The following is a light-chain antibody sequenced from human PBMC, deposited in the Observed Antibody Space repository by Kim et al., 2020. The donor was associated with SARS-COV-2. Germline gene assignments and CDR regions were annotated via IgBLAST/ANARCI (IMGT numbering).Light chain of an antibody. CDR1: QSISIN. CDR2: GAF. CDR3: QQYNNWPPT. J-gene: IGKJ1*01. Sequence: EIVLTQSPATLSVSPGERVTLSCRVSQSISINLAWYQQKPGQAPRLLMNGAFTRATGIPARFSGSGSGTEFTLTINSLQSEDFAVYYCQQYNNWPPTFGQGTKLEI. V-gene: IGKV3-15*01.